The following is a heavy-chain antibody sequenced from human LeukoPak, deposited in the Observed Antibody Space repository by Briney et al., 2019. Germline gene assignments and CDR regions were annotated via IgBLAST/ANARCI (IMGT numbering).Heavy chain of an antibody. Sequence: GGSLRLSCAASGFTFSSYAMSWVRQAPGKGLEWVSAISGSGGSTYYADSVKGRFTISRDNSKNTLYLQMNSLRADDTAVYYCAIDRSEVIFGVWNWFDPWGQGTLVTVSS. V-gene: IGHV3-23*01. CDR1: GFTFSSYA. CDR3: AIDRSEVIFGVWNWFDP. D-gene: IGHD3-3*01. J-gene: IGHJ5*02. CDR2: ISGSGGST.